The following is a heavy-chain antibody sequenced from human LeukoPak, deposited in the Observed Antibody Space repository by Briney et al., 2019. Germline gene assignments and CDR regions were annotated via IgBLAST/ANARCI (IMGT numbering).Heavy chain of an antibody. CDR3: AKDWMSTIINYFDY. CDR2: ISGSGGST. Sequence: GGSLRLSCVASGFTFSNYAMSWVRQTPGKGLEWVSSISGSGGSTHYADSVKGRFTISRDNSKNILYLQMNSLRAEDTAVYYCAKDWMSTIINYFDYWGQGTLVTASS. D-gene: IGHD5-12*01. V-gene: IGHV3-23*01. J-gene: IGHJ4*02. CDR1: GFTFSNYA.